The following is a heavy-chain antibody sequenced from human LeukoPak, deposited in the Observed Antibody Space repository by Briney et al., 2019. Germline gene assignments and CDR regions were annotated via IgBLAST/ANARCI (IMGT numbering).Heavy chain of an antibody. V-gene: IGHV3-33*01. CDR3: ARWRSASSSDWYVLDH. CDR1: GFAFSSYG. Sequence: GTSLRLSCAASGFAFSSYGVHYGVHWVRQAPGKGLEWVALIWYDGSNTYFADSVKGRFTISRDNSKNTVYLHMNSLRVEDTAVYYCARWRSASSSDWYVLDHWGQGTLVTVSS. J-gene: IGHJ4*02. D-gene: IGHD3-9*01. CDR2: IWYDGSNT.